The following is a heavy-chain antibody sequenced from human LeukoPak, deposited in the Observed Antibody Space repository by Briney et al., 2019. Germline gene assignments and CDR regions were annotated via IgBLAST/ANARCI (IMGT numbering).Heavy chain of an antibody. V-gene: IGHV3-23*01. J-gene: IGHJ4*02. D-gene: IGHD7-27*01. CDR1: GFTFSSYW. Sequence: GGSLRLSCAASGFTFSSYWVSWVRQAPGKGLEWVSAISGSGGSTYYADSVKGRFTISRDNSKNTLYLQMNSLRAEDTAVYYCAKDRGWGYYFDYWGQGTLVTVSS. CDR2: ISGSGGST. CDR3: AKDRGWGYYFDY.